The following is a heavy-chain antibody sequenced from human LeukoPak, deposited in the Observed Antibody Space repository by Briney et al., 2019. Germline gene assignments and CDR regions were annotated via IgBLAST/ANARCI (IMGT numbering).Heavy chain of an antibody. CDR3: AXXXXXXXSSGYYYYFDY. J-gene: IGHJ4*02. CDR1: GGSISSYY. V-gene: IGHV4-4*07. D-gene: IGHD3-22*01. CDR2: IYTSGST. Sequence: SETLSLTCTVSGGSISSYYWSWIRQPAGKGLEWIGRIYTSGSTNYNPSLKSRVTMSVDTSKNQFSLKLSSVTAADTAVYYCAXXXXXXXSSGYYYYFDYWGQGTLVTVSS.